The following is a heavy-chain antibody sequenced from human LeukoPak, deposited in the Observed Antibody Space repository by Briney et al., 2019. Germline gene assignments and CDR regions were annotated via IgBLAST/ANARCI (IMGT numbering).Heavy chain of an antibody. CDR3: AKETAGVTMIVVVFMNYFDY. Sequence: GGSLRLSCAASGFTFSDYYMSWIRQAPGKGLEWVSYISSSGSTIYYADSVKGRFTISRDNAKNSLYLQMNSLRAEDTAVYYCAKETAGVTMIVVVFMNYFDYWGQGTLVTVSS. V-gene: IGHV3-11*04. D-gene: IGHD3-22*01. J-gene: IGHJ4*02. CDR2: ISSSGSTI. CDR1: GFTFSDYY.